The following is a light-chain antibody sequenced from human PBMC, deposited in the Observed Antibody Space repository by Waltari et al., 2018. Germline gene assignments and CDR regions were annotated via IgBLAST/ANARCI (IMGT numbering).Light chain of an antibody. Sequence: SSELTQDPAVSVALGQTVRITCQGDILRYYYATWYQQRPGRAPVVIIYDKNDRPAGIPDRFSGSISGNTASLTITGAQAEDEADYHCSSRASSDDHHYVFGPGTKVTVL. CDR2: DKN. CDR3: SSRASSDDHHYV. CDR1: ILRYYY. V-gene: IGLV3-19*01. J-gene: IGLJ1*01.